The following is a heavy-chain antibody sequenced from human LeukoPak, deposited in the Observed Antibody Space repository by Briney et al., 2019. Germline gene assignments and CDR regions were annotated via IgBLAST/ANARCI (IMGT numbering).Heavy chain of an antibody. CDR1: GGSFSGYY. CDR3: ARVYSRLWRHFDY. J-gene: IGHJ4*02. Sequence: SETLSLTCAVYGGSFSGYYWSWIRQPPGKGLEWIGEINHSGSTNYNPSLKSRVTISVDTSKNQFSLKLSSVTAADTAVYYCARVYSRLWRHFDYWGQGTLVTVSS. CDR2: INHSGST. D-gene: IGHD5-18*01. V-gene: IGHV4-34*01.